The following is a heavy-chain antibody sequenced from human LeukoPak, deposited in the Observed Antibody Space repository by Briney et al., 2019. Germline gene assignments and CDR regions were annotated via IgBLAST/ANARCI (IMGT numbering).Heavy chain of an antibody. Sequence: SETLSLTCTVSGGFISGSSYYWGWIRQPPGKGLEWIGSIYYTGSSSYNPSLKSRVTISVDTSKNQFSLRLTSVIAADTAVYYCARMSRLDYWGQGTLVTVSS. V-gene: IGHV4-39*01. CDR3: ARMSRLDY. CDR2: IYYTGSS. CDR1: GGFISGSSYY. J-gene: IGHJ4*02.